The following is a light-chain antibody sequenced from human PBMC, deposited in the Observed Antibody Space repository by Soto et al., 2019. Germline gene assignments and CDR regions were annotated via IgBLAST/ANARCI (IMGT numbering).Light chain of an antibody. CDR2: DTS. J-gene: IGKJ3*01. CDR3: PRRSRWPLT. V-gene: IGKV3-11*01. Sequence: EIVLTQSPASLSLSPGESATLSCRASQSVYNYLGWYQQKPGQAPRLLIYDTSNRAPGIPARLSGSGSGTDFTLTISSLEPEDFAVYYCPRRSRWPLTFGPGTRV. CDR1: QSVYNY.